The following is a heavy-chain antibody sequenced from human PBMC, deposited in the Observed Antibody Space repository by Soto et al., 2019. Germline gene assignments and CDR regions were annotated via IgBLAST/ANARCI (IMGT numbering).Heavy chain of an antibody. V-gene: IGHV3-23*01. CDR3: AKDAYPYSSGWFGGGDRDDS. J-gene: IGHJ4*02. Sequence: EVQLLESGGGLVQPGGSLRLSCAASGFAFGNYAMSWVRQAPGKGLEWVSGISSGGSTFYADSVKGRFTISRDNSNNILYLKMNSLRAEDTALYKWAKDAYPYSSGWFGGGDRDDSWGQGTLVTVS. CDR1: GFAFGNYA. CDR2: ISSGGST. D-gene: IGHD6-19*01.